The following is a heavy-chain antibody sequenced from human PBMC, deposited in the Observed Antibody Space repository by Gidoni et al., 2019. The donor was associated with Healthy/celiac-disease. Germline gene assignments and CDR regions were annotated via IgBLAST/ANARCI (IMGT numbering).Heavy chain of an antibody. Sequence: EVQLVESGGGLVQPGRSLRLSCAASGFTFDDYAMHWVRQAPGKGLEWVSGISWNSGSIGYADSVKGRFTISRDNAKNSLYLQMNSLRAEDTALYYCAKGFMDTVTTYLWDYWGQGTLVTVSS. V-gene: IGHV3-9*01. CDR1: GFTFDDYA. J-gene: IGHJ4*02. CDR3: AKGFMDTVTTYLWDY. CDR2: ISWNSGSI. D-gene: IGHD4-17*01.